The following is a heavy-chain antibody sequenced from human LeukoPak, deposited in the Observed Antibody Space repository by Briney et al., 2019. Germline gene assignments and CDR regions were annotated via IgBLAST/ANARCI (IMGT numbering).Heavy chain of an antibody. CDR3: ASSSGWTSYDAFDI. CDR2: ISAYNGNT. Sequence: ASVKVSCKASGYTLTSYGISWVRQAPGQGLEWMGWISAYNGNTNYAQKLQGRVTMTTDTSTSTAYMELRSLRSDDTAVYYCASSSGWTSYDAFDIWGQGTMVTVSS. J-gene: IGHJ3*02. CDR1: GYTLTSYG. D-gene: IGHD6-19*01. V-gene: IGHV1-18*01.